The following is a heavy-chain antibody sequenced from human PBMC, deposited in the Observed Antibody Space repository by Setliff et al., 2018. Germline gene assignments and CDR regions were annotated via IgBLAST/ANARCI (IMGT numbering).Heavy chain of an antibody. D-gene: IGHD1-1*01. CDR2: VFPNGAS. CDR3: VREGYSEYFQD. Sequence: PSETLSLTCSVSGDSMSGASIWSWIRQPPGRGLEFMGYVFPNGASKYDPSFKSRLTISVDTSKNQLSLTLSSVSAADTAVYYCVREGYSEYFQDWGRGTLVTVSS. J-gene: IGHJ1*01. CDR1: GDSMSGAS. V-gene: IGHV4-59*01.